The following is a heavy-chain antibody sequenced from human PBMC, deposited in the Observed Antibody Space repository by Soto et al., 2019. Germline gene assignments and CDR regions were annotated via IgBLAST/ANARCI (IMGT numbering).Heavy chain of an antibody. CDR2: INSNSGGT. Sequence: ASVQVSCKASGYTFSGYYMHWVRQAPGQGLEWMGWINSNSGGTNYAQKFQGWVTMTRDTSISTAYMELSRLKSDDTAVYYCARAGGGDYDAFDIWGQGTMVTVSS. J-gene: IGHJ3*02. CDR3: ARAGGGDYDAFDI. V-gene: IGHV1-2*04. CDR1: GYTFSGYY. D-gene: IGHD2-21*02.